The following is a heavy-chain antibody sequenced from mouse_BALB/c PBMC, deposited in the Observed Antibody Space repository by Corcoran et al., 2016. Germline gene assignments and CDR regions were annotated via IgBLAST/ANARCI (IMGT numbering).Heavy chain of an antibody. CDR3: ARETIYYDYSYAMDY. J-gene: IGHJ4*01. Sequence: EVQLQQSGPELVKPGASVKMSCKASGYTFTSYVMHWVKQKPGQGLEWIGYINPYNDGTKYNEKFKGKATLTSDKSSSTAYMELSSLTSEDSAVYYCARETIYYDYSYAMDYWGQGTSVTVSS. V-gene: IGHV1S136*01. CDR2: INPYNDGT. D-gene: IGHD2-4*01. CDR1: GYTFTSYV.